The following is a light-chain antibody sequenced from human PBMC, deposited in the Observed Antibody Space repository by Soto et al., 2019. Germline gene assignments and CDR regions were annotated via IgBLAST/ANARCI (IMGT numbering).Light chain of an antibody. CDR2: GAS. CDR3: QQYNKWPPYT. Sequence: EIVMTQSPATLSLSPGERATLSCRASQSVSSNLAWYQQKPGQAPRLLIYGASTRATGIPARFSGSGSGTEFTLTISRLQSEDFAVYYCQQYNKWPPYTFGQGTKLEIK. V-gene: IGKV3-15*01. CDR1: QSVSSN. J-gene: IGKJ2*01.